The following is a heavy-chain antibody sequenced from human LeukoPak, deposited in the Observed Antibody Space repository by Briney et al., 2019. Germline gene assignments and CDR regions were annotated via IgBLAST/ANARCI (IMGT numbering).Heavy chain of an antibody. CDR3: ARDHYDFWSGYYQGFDY. V-gene: IGHV4-4*08. Sequence: PSETLSLTCTVSGGSISGSYWSWIRQPPGKGLEWIAYMYNSGSTNYNPSLKSRVTISIDTSKNQFSLKLSSVTAADTAVYYCARDHYDFWSGYYQGFDYWGQGTLVTVSS. D-gene: IGHD3-3*01. CDR1: GGSISGSY. J-gene: IGHJ4*02. CDR2: MYNSGST.